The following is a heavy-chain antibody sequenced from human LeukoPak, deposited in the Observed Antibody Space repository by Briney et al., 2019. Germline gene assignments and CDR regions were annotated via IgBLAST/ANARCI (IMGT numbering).Heavy chain of an antibody. D-gene: IGHD6-13*01. CDR3: ARDQDVAAAGTWGSLDY. V-gene: IGHV3-30*03. J-gene: IGHJ4*02. Sequence: QAGRSLRLSCAASGFTFSYYGIHWVRQAPGKGLEWVAVISYDATNKYYTDSVKGRFTISRDNSKNTLYLQMNSLRAEDTAVYYCARDQDVAAAGTWGSLDYWGQGTLVTVSS. CDR2: ISYDATNK. CDR1: GFTFSYYG.